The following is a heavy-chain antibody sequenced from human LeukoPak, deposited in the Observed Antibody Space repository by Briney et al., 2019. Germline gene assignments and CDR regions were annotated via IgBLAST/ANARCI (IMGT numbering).Heavy chain of an antibody. J-gene: IGHJ4*02. CDR1: GFTFSDYY. CDR3: ARHYGGHFDS. V-gene: IGHV3-11*01. D-gene: IGHD4-23*01. Sequence: GGSLRLSCAASGFTFSDYYMSWIRQAPGKGLEWVSYVGGSACLIAYADSVKGRFIISRDNAKNSLYLQMNSLRAEDTAVYYCARHYGGHFDSWGQGTLVSVSS. CDR2: VGGSACLI.